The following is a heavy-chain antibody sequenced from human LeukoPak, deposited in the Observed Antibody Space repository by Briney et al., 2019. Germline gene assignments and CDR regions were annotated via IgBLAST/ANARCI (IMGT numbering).Heavy chain of an antibody. D-gene: IGHD5-12*01. CDR2: ISGGGGTT. CDR3: AKDREGLSSSYDLESFDY. Sequence: GGSLRLSCAASGFTFSSYAMNWVRQAPGKGLEWVSAISGGGGTTYYADSVKGRFTISRDNSKNTLFLQMNSLRAQDTAVHYCAKDREGLSSSYDLESFDYWGEGTLVTGSS. J-gene: IGHJ4*02. V-gene: IGHV3-23*01. CDR1: GFTFSSYA.